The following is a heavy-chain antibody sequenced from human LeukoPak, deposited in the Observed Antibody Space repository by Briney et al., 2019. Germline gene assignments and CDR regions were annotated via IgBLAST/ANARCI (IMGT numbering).Heavy chain of an antibody. CDR2: MNPNSGNT. V-gene: IGHV1-8*02. CDR3: ARGCWWGRCPQYYFDY. CDR1: GYTFTSYG. D-gene: IGHD2-8*02. Sequence: ASVKVSCKASGYTFTSYGINWVRQATGQGLEWMGWMNPNSGNTGYAQKFQGRVTMTRNTSISTAYMELSSLRSEDTAVYYCARGCWWGRCPQYYFDYWGQGTLVTVSS. J-gene: IGHJ4*02.